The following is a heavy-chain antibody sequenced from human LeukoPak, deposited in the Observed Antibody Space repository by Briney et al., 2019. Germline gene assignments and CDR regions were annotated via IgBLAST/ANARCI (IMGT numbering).Heavy chain of an antibody. D-gene: IGHD2-2*01. V-gene: IGHV1-69*01. J-gene: IGHJ5*02. CDR3: ARLIVVVPATANWFDP. Sequence: GASVKVSCKASGGTFSSYAISWVRQAPGQGLEWMGGIIPIFGTANYAQKFQGRVTITADESTSTAYMELSSLRSEDTAVYYCARLIVVVPATANWFDPWGQGTLVTVSS. CDR2: IIPIFGTA. CDR1: GGTFSSYA.